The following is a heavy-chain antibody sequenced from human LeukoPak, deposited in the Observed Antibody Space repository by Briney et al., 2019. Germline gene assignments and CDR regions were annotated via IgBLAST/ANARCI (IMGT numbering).Heavy chain of an antibody. CDR2: ISSSSSYI. D-gene: IGHD3-16*01. Sequence: GGSLRLSCAASGFTFSSYSMNWVRQAPGKGLEWVSSISSSSSYIYYADSVKGRFTISRDNAKDSLYLQMNSLRAEDTAVYYCASEQRGGAFDIWGQGTMVTVSS. CDR1: GFTFSSYS. CDR3: ASEQRGGAFDI. J-gene: IGHJ3*02. V-gene: IGHV3-21*01.